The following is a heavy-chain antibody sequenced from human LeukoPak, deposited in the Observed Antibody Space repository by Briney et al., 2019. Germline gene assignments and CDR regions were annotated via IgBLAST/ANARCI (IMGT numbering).Heavy chain of an antibody. CDR2: ISSSGSTI. CDR3: ARDRTYGSGKAPGNYYYYMDV. D-gene: IGHD3-10*01. Sequence: GTLSLTCAVSGGSITNSYWWTWVRQSPGKGLEWVSYISSSGSTIYYADSVKGRFTISRDNAKNSLYLQMNSLRAEDTAVYYCARDRTYGSGKAPGNYYYYMDVWGKGTTVTISS. CDR1: GGSITNSYW. V-gene: IGHV3-48*03. J-gene: IGHJ6*03.